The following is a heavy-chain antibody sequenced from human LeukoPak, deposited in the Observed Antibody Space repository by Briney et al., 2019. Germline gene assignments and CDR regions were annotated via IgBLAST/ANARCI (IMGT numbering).Heavy chain of an antibody. CDR2: INHSGST. CDR1: GGSFSGYY. V-gene: IGHV4-34*01. D-gene: IGHD2-15*01. Sequence: SETLSLTCAVYGGSFSGYYWSWIRQPPRKGLEWIGEINHSGSTNYNPSLKSRVTISVDTSKNQFSLKLSSVTAADTAVYYCARDQGYCSGGSCFFDYWGQGTLVTVSS. CDR3: ARDQGYCSGGSCFFDY. J-gene: IGHJ4*02.